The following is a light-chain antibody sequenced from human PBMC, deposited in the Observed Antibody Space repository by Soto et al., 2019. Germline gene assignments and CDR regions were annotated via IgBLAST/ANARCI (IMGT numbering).Light chain of an antibody. CDR1: SSDVGGYSS. Sequence: QSALTQPASVSGSPGQSITISCTATSSDVGGYSSVSWYQQHPGKAPKLMIYDVTNRPSGVSNHFSGSKSGNTASLTISGLQAEDEADYYCSSYTSSSLYVFGTGTKLTVL. CDR3: SSYTSSSLYV. CDR2: DVT. V-gene: IGLV2-14*01. J-gene: IGLJ1*01.